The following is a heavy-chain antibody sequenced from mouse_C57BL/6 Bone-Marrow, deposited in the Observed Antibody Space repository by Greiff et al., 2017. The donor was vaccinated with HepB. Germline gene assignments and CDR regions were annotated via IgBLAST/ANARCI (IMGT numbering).Heavy chain of an antibody. D-gene: IGHD2-4*01. Sequence: DVKLQESGPGLVKPSQSLSLTCSVTGYSITSGYYWNWIRQFPGNKLEWMGYISYDGSNNYNPSLKNRISITRDTSKNQFFLKLNSVTTEDTATYYCARDGDYDVWYFDVWGTGTTVTVSS. J-gene: IGHJ1*03. CDR1: GYSITSGYY. V-gene: IGHV3-6*01. CDR3: ARDGDYDVWYFDV. CDR2: ISYDGSN.